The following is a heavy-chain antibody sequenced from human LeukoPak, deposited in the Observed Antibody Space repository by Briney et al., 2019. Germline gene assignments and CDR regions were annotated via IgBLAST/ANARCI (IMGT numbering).Heavy chain of an antibody. CDR3: ARDLNSGYCGSDCYSGAGGDY. CDR2: INPSGGST. D-gene: IGHD2-21*02. V-gene: IGHV1-46*01. Sequence: GSVKVSCKASGYTFTSYYMHWVRQAPGQGLEWMGIINPSGGSTSYAQKFQGRVTMTRDTSTSTVYMELSSLRSEDTAVYYCARDLNSGYCGSDCYSGAGGDYWGQGTLVTVSS. CDR1: GYTFTSYY. J-gene: IGHJ4*02.